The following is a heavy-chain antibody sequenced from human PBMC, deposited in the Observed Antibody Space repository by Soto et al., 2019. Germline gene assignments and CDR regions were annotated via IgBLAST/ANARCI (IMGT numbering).Heavy chain of an antibody. CDR1: GFTFSSYA. V-gene: IGHV3-30-3*01. D-gene: IGHD3-9*01. CDR3: ARAQGPLAWLGNFDY. Sequence: GSLRLSCAASGFTFSSYAMHWVRQAPGKGLEWVAVISYDGSNKYYADSVKGRFTISRDNSKNTLYLQMNSLRAEDTAVYYCARAQGPLAWLGNFDYWGQGTLVTVSS. J-gene: IGHJ4*02. CDR2: ISYDGSNK.